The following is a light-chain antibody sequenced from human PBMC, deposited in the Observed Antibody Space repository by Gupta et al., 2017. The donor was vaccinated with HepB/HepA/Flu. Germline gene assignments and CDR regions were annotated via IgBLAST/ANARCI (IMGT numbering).Light chain of an antibody. CDR1: HDINTW. J-gene: IGKJ4*01. CDR3: QQYENYPLT. V-gene: IGKV1D-16*01. CDR2: YAS. Sequence: DIQMTQSPSSLSASVGDTVTITCRASHDINTWLAWYQQKPNKAPKTLIFYASTLQSAVPSRFSGSGSGTDFTLTINNLQPEDFATYYCQQYENYPLTIGGGTRVEIK.